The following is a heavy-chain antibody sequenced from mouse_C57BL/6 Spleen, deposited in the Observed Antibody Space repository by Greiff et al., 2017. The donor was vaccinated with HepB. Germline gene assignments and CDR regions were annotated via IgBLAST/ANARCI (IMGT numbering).Heavy chain of an antibody. CDR1: GYTFTSYW. J-gene: IGHJ3*01. Sequence: QVQLQQPGAELVKPGASVKLSCKASGYTFTSYWMQWVKQRPGQGLEWIGEIDPSDSYTNYNQKFKGKATLTVDTSSSTAYMQLSSLTSEDSAVYYCARRDGSLFAYWGQGTRVTVSA. CDR3: ARRDGSLFAY. CDR2: IDPSDSYT. D-gene: IGHD1-1*01. V-gene: IGHV1-50*01.